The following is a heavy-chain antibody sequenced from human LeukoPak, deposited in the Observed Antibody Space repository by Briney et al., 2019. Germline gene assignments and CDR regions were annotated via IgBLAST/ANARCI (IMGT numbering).Heavy chain of an antibody. CDR2: ISSSGDYI. Sequence: PGGSLRLSCVGSGFTFSDHGMNWVRQAPGKGLEFVSSISSSGDYIYNSDSLKGRFTISRDNAKNSVYLQMSSLSAEDTAVYYCARDYYDNSGHLLWGQGTLVTVSS. CDR3: ARDYYDNSGHLL. CDR1: GFTFSDHG. D-gene: IGHD3-22*01. V-gene: IGHV3-21*01. J-gene: IGHJ4*02.